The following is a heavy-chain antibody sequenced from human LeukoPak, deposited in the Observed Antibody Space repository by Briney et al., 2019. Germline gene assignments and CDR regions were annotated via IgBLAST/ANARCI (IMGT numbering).Heavy chain of an antibody. D-gene: IGHD6-13*01. J-gene: IGHJ4*02. V-gene: IGHV4-34*01. CDR1: GGSFSGYY. CDR3: AKAGTGGRDFDY. Sequence: SETLSLTCAVYGGSFSGYYWSWIRQLPGKGLEWIGEINHSGSTNYNPSLKSRVTISVDTSKNQFSLKLSSVTAADTAVYYCAKAGTGGRDFDYWGQGTLVTVSS. CDR2: INHSGST.